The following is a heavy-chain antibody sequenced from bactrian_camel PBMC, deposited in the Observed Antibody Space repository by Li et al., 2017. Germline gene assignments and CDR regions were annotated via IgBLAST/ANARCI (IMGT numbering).Heavy chain of an antibody. D-gene: IGHD2*01. CDR3: ATGHSGDWLDFFQY. CDR1: DHTSSGYC. Sequence: HVQLVESGGGSVQAGGSLRLACAASDHTSSGYCMTWFRQAPGKEREGVACIDTDGSTFYADSVKGRFTISRDNAKNTMYLQMNSLKSEDTALYYCATGHSGDWLDFFQYWGQGTQVTVS. V-gene: IGHV3S1*01. J-gene: IGHJ4*01. CDR2: IDTDGST.